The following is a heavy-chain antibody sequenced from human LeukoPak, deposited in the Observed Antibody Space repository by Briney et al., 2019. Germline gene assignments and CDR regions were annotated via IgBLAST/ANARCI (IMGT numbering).Heavy chain of an antibody. J-gene: IGHJ4*02. CDR3: ARGFPGGLDS. CDR1: GFTFSSYA. D-gene: IGHD3-10*01. CDR2: ISSNGGST. V-gene: IGHV3-64*01. Sequence: GGSLRLSCAASGFTFSSYAMHWVRQAPGKGLEYVSAISSNGGSTYYANSVKGRFTISRDNSKNTLYLQVGSLRAEDMAVYYCARGFPGGLDSWGQGTLVTVSS.